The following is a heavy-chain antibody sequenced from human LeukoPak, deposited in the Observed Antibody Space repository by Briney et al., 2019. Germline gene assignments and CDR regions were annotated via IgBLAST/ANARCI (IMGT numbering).Heavy chain of an antibody. D-gene: IGHD2-2*01. J-gene: IGHJ4*02. CDR1: GFTFSSYS. CDR3: AREGLVPAH. Sequence: GGSLRLSCAASGFTFSSYSMNWVRQAPGKGLEWVSYISSSSSTIYYADSVKGRFTISRDNAKNSLYLQTNSLRAEDTAVYYCAREGLVPAHWGQGTLVTVSS. CDR2: ISSSSSTI. V-gene: IGHV3-48*01.